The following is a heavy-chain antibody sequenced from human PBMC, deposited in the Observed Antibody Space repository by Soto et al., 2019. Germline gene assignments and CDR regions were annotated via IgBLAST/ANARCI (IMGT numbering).Heavy chain of an antibody. CDR2: INPNSGGT. CDR3: ARQRGVIPAAYYFDY. CDR1: GYTFTGYY. V-gene: IGHV1-2*04. D-gene: IGHD3-16*02. Sequence: ASVKVSCKASGYTFTGYYMHWVRQAPGQGLEWMGWINPNSGGTNYAQKFQDWVTMTRDTSISTAYMELSRLRSDDTAVYYCARQRGVIPAAYYFDYWGQGTLVTVSS. J-gene: IGHJ4*02.